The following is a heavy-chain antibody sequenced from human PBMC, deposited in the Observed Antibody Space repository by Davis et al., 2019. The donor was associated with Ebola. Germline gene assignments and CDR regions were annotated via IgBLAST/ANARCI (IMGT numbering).Heavy chain of an antibody. J-gene: IGHJ3*02. D-gene: IGHD7-27*01. CDR1: GFTFSSDS. Sequence: GGSLRLSCAASGFTFSSDSMNWVRQTPGKGLEWVSSISGTSSYIYYADSLKGRFTISRDNAKNSLYLQMNSLRAEDTAIYYCARETGSDAFDIWGQGTMVTVSS. V-gene: IGHV3-21*01. CDR2: ISGTSSYI. CDR3: ARETGSDAFDI.